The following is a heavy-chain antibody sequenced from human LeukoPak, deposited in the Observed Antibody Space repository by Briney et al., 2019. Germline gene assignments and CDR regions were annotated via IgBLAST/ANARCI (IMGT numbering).Heavy chain of an antibody. CDR3: ARGRSRGVVRYYFDY. V-gene: IGHV3-13*01. CDR1: GFTFNNYA. D-gene: IGHD2-15*01. J-gene: IGHJ4*02. CDR2: IGTAGDT. Sequence: QSGASLRLSCAASGFTFNNYAMGWVRQAPGKGLEWVSAIGTAGDTYYPGSVKGRFTISRENAKNSLYLQMNSLRAGDTAVYYCARGRSRGVVRYYFDYWGQGTLVTVSS.